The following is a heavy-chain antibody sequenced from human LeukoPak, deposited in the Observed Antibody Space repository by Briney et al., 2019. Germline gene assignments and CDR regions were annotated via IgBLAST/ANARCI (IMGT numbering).Heavy chain of an antibody. CDR3: AKGAAYYYYYGMDV. Sequence: GGSLRLSCAASGFTFSSYAMSWVRQAPGKGLEWVSAISGSGGNKYYADSVKGRFNISRDNSKNTLYLQMNSLKAEDTAVYYCAKGAAYYYYYGMDVWGQGTTVTVSS. CDR1: GFTFSSYA. CDR2: ISGSGGNK. J-gene: IGHJ6*01. V-gene: IGHV3-23*01. D-gene: IGHD2-15*01.